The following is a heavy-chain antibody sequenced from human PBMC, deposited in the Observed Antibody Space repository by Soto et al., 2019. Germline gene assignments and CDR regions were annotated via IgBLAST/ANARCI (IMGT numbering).Heavy chain of an antibody. CDR3: AREVITYYYDSSGYFPRGLDV. J-gene: IGHJ6*02. Sequence: PGGSLRLSCAASGFTISSYAMIWVRQAPGRGLEWVSAISGDGRKTYYAASVKGRFTISRDSSRNTLYLQMNSLRAEDTAVYYCAREVITYYYDSSGYFPRGLDVWGQGTTVTVSS. D-gene: IGHD3-22*01. V-gene: IGHV3-23*01. CDR2: ISGDGRKT. CDR1: GFTISSYA.